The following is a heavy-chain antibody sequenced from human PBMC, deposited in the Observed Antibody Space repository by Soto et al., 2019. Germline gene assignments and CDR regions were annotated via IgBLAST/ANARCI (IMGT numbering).Heavy chain of an antibody. CDR2: ISYDGSNK. CDR1: GFTFSSYA. V-gene: IGHV3-30-3*01. D-gene: IGHD4-17*01. CDR3: ARVTVTTPPVPDEQFDY. J-gene: IGHJ4*02. Sequence: QVQLVESGGGVVQPGRSLRLSCAASGFTFSSYAMHWVRQAPGKGLEWVAVISYDGSNKYYADSVKGRFTISRDNSKNTLYLQMNSLRAEDTAVYYCARVTVTTPPVPDEQFDYWGQGTLVTVSS.